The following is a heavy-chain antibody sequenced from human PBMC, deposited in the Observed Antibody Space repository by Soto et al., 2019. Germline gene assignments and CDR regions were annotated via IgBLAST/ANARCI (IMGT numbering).Heavy chain of an antibody. J-gene: IGHJ4*02. CDR1: GFSLSNYW. CDR2: INIDGSTT. CDR3: VRIRRGDGYTFGY. V-gene: IGHV3-74*01. D-gene: IGHD5-12*01. Sequence: EVQLVESGGVSVQPGGSLRLSCAASGFSLSNYWMHWVRQAPGKGLVWVSRINIDGSTTTYEDSVKGRFTISRDNAKNTLYLQMNSRGDEDTAVYYCVRIRRGDGYTFGYWGQGTLVTVSS.